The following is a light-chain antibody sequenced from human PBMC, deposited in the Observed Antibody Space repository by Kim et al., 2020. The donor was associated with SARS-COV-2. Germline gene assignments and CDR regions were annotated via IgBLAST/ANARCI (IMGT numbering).Light chain of an antibody. J-gene: IGKJ5*01. CDR3: LQHNSYPIT. CDR1: QDIINN. Sequence: ASVGDRVTITCRASQDIINNLGWYQQSPGRAPKRLIYGASSLQSGVPSRFSGSGSVTEFTLTISSLQPEDFSTYFCLQHNSYPITFGQGTRLEIK. CDR2: GAS. V-gene: IGKV1-17*01.